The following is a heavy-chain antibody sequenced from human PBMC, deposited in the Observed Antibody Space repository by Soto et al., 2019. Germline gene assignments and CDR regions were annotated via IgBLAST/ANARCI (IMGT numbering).Heavy chain of an antibody. CDR2: ISSSSSTI. D-gene: IGHD4-17*01. J-gene: IGHJ5*02. Sequence: GGSLRLSCAASGFTFSSYSMNWVRQATGKGLEWVSYISSSSSTIYYADSVKGRFTISRDNAKNALYLQMDSLRDEDTAVYYCARALDYGGNWFDPWGQGTLFTVSS. V-gene: IGHV3-48*02. CDR3: ARALDYGGNWFDP. CDR1: GFTFSSYS.